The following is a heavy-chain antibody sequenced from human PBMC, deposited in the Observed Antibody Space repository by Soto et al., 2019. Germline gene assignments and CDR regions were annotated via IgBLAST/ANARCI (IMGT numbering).Heavy chain of an antibody. J-gene: IGHJ4*02. D-gene: IGHD2-2*01. V-gene: IGHV5-51*01. CDR2: VYPDDSDT. Sequence: PGESLKISCKGSGYNFINHWIAWVRQMPGKGLEWMGIVYPDDSDTRYSPSCQGQVTISADKSISTADLQWSSLEASDTAMYYCARPTYCSSTHCSPFEYWGQGTLVTVSS. CDR1: GYNFINHW. CDR3: ARPTYCSSTHCSPFEY.